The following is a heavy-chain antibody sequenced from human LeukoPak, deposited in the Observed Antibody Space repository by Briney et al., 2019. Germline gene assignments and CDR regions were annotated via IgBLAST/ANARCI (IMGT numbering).Heavy chain of an antibody. V-gene: IGHV4-39*07. J-gene: IGHJ4*02. CDR3: ARVEAAADYYFDY. CDR1: GGSISSYY. Sequence: SETLSLTCTVSGGSISSYYWGWIRQPPGKGLEWIGSIYYSGSTYYNPSLKSRVTISVDTSKNQFSLKLSSVTAADTAVYYCARVEAAADYYFDYWGQGTLVTVS. D-gene: IGHD6-13*01. CDR2: IYYSGST.